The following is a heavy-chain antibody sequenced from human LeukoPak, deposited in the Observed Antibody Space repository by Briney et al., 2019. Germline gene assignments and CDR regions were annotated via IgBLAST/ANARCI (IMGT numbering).Heavy chain of an antibody. V-gene: IGHV1-24*01. D-gene: IGHD2-2*02. CDR2: FDPEDGET. J-gene: IGHJ6*02. Sequence: ASVKVSCKVSGYTLTELSMHWVRQAPGKGLEWMGGFDPEDGETIYAQKFQGRVTMTEDTSTDTAYMELSSLRSEDTAVYYCARGRDDCSSTSCYTGVYYYYYGMDVWGQGTTVTVSS. CDR1: GYTLTELS. CDR3: ARGRDDCSSTSCYTGVYYYYYGMDV.